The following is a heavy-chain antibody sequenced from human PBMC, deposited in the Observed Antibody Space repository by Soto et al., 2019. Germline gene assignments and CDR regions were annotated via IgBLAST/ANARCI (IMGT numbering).Heavy chain of an antibody. CDR1: GFSLTTSGVG. D-gene: IGHD3-10*01. CDR2: IYGVDDK. CDR3: AHRHYYGSGNLGMDV. J-gene: IGHJ6*02. Sequence: QITLKESGPTLVKPTQTLTLTCTFSGFSLTTSGVGVGWIRQPPGKALEWLALIYGVDDKRYSPSLKSRLTITGDTSKNQVVLTMTNMDPVDTATYDCAHRHYYGSGNLGMDVWGQGTTVTVSS. V-gene: IGHV2-5*02.